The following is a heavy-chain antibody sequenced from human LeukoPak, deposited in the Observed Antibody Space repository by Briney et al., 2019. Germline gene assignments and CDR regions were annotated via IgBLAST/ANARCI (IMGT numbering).Heavy chain of an antibody. CDR1: GGSISSYY. V-gene: IGHV4-59*08. Sequence: SETLSLTCTVSGGSISSYYWSWIRQPPGKGLEWIGYIYYSGSTNYNPSLKSRVTISVDTSKNQFSLKLSSVTAADTAVYYCARHLSGYSLGTNAFDIWGQGTMVTVSS. CDR2: IYYSGST. CDR3: ARHLSGYSLGTNAFDI. D-gene: IGHD5-18*01. J-gene: IGHJ3*02.